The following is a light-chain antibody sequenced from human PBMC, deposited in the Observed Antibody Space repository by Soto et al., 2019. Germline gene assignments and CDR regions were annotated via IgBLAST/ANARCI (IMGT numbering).Light chain of an antibody. Sequence: DIQMTQSPSSLSASFGDRVAITCRANQSISSALNWYQQKPGIAPKFLIYAASTLQSGVQSRFRGSGSGTDFTLTISSLHPDDFATYYCQQSDSSPLTFGRGTKVETK. CDR1: QSISSA. V-gene: IGKV1-39*01. CDR2: AAS. J-gene: IGKJ4*01. CDR3: QQSDSSPLT.